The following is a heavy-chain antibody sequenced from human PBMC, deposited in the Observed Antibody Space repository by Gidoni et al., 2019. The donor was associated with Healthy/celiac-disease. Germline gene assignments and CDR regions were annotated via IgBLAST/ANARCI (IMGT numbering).Heavy chain of an antibody. Sequence: EVQLVESGGGLLKHGGSLRLSCAASGFTFSNYSMNWVRQAPGKGLEWVSSISSSSTYIYYADSVKGRFTISRDNAKNSLYLQMNSLRAEDTALYYCARDLASYYDFWSGRPFDYWGQGTLVTVSS. CDR2: ISSSSTYI. CDR3: ARDLASYYDFWSGRPFDY. V-gene: IGHV3-21*01. CDR1: GFTFSNYS. J-gene: IGHJ4*02. D-gene: IGHD3-3*01.